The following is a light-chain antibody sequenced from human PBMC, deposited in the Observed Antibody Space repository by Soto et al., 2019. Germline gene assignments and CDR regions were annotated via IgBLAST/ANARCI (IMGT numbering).Light chain of an antibody. J-gene: IGKJ4*01. CDR2: GAS. CDR3: QQYVTSPLT. Sequence: EIVLTQSPGTLSLSPGERATLSCRASQSVSYSYLAWYQQKPVQAPRLLIYGASSRATGIPDRFSGSGSGTDFTLTISRLEPEDFAVYYCQQYVTSPLTFGGGTKVEIK. CDR1: QSVSYSY. V-gene: IGKV3-20*01.